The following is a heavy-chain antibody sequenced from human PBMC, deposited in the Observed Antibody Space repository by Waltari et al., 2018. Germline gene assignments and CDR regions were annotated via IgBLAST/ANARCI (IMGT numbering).Heavy chain of an antibody. Sequence: QVQLVQSGAEVKKPGSSVKVSCKASGGTFRSSAIRWVRQAPWQGLEWIGGIIPIFGTANSAQKFQGRVTITTDESTSTAYMELSSLRSEDTAVYYCARSSPYYYDSSGYYYFDYWGQGTLVTVSS. J-gene: IGHJ4*02. CDR1: GGTFRSSA. CDR2: IIPIFGTA. D-gene: IGHD3-22*01. V-gene: IGHV1-69*05. CDR3: ARSSPYYYDSSGYYYFDY.